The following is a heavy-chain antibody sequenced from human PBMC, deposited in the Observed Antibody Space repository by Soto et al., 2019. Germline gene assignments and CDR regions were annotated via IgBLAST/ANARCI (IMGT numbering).Heavy chain of an antibody. D-gene: IGHD4-17*01. J-gene: IGHJ6*02. V-gene: IGHV4-59*01. CDR1: GGSIDNFY. Sequence: QVQLQESGPGLVKPSETLSLTCTVSGGSIDNFYWSWIRQPPGKGLEWIGYSYSSGSTNYNPSLKSRVTISVDTSKNQFSLKLSSVTAADTAVYFCARDYPYFTVTTSGGMDVWGQGTTVTVSS. CDR2: SYSSGST. CDR3: ARDYPYFTVTTSGGMDV.